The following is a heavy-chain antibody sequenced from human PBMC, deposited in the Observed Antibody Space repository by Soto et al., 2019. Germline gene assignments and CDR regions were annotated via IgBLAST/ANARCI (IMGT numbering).Heavy chain of an antibody. J-gene: IGHJ1*01. D-gene: IGHD3-3*01. V-gene: IGHV1-69*13. CDR1: GGTFSSYA. CDR3: ARESWGGYSAEYFQH. Sequence: SVKVSCKASGGTFSSYAISWVRQAPGQGLEWMGGIIPIFGTANYAQKFQGRVTITADESTSTAYMELSSLRSEDTAVYYCARESWGGYSAEYFQHWGQGTLVTVSS. CDR2: IIPIFGTA.